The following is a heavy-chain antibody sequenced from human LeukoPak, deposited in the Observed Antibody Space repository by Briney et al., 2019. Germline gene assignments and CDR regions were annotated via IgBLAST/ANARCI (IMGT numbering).Heavy chain of an antibody. CDR1: GFTFSSYG. J-gene: IGHJ6*02. D-gene: IGHD2-2*01. CDR3: ARPQPRDIVVVPAAPPPVLYYYYGMDV. CDR2: ISYDGSNK. V-gene: IGHV3-30*03. Sequence: PGRSLRLSCAASGFTFSSYGMHWVRQAPGRGLEWVAVISYDGSNKYYADSVKGRFTISRDNSKNTLYLQMNSLRAEDTAVYYCARPQPRDIVVVPAAPPPVLYYYYGMDVWGQGTTVTVSS.